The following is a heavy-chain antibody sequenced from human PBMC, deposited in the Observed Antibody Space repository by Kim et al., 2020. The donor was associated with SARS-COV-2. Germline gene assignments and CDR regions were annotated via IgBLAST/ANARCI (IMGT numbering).Heavy chain of an antibody. Sequence: SETLSLTCTVSGGSISSGGYYWSWIRQHPGKGLEWIGYIYYSGSTYYNPSLKSRVTISVETSKNQFSLKLSSVTAADTAVYYCARGEMIFGVVTYAFDIWGQGTMFTVSS. D-gene: IGHD3-3*01. CDR1: GGSISSGGYY. V-gene: IGHV4-31*03. CDR2: IYYSGST. J-gene: IGHJ3*02. CDR3: ARGEMIFGVVTYAFDI.